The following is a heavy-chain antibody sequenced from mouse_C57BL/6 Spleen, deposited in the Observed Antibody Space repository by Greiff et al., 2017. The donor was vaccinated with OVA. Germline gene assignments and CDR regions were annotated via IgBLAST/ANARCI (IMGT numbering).Heavy chain of an antibody. J-gene: IGHJ2*01. V-gene: IGHV1-15*01. Sequence: LVESGAELVRPGASVTLSCKASGYTFTDYEMHWVKQTPVHGLEWIGAIDPETGGTAYNQKFKGKAILTADKSSSTAYMELRSLTSEDSAVYYCTRSWEGFDYWGQGTTLTVSS. CDR1: GYTFTDYE. CDR3: TRSWEGFDY. CDR2: IDPETGGT. D-gene: IGHD4-1*01.